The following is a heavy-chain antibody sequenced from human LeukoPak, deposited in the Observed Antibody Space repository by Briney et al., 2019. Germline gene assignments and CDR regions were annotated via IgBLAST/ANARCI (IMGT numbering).Heavy chain of an antibody. CDR3: AKVRPSSSWHTTNWYFDL. CDR2: INNDGSST. CDR1: GFTFSNYW. D-gene: IGHD6-13*01. J-gene: IGHJ2*01. V-gene: IGHV3-74*01. Sequence: PGGSLRLSCAASGFTFSNYWMHWVRQAPGKGLVWVSRINNDGSSTSYADSVKGRFTISRDNAKNTLYLQMNSLRAEDTALYYCAKVRPSSSWHTTNWYFDLWGRGTLVTVSS.